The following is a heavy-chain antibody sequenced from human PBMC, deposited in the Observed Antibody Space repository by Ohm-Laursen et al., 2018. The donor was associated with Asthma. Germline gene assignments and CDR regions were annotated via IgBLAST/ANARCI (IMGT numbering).Heavy chain of an antibody. D-gene: IGHD1-7*01. V-gene: IGHV1-46*03. J-gene: IGHJ3*02. CDR3: ARESGITGTTLFAFDI. CDR2: INPSGGST. Sequence: ASVKVSCKASGYTFTSYGISWVRQAPGQGLEWMGIINPSGGSTSYAQKFQGRVTMTRDTSTSTVYMELSSLRSEDTAVYYCARESGITGTTLFAFDIWGQGTMVTVSS. CDR1: GYTFTSYG.